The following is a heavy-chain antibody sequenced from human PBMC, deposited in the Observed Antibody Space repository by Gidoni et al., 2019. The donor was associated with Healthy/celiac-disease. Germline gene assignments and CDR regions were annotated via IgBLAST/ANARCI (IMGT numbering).Heavy chain of an antibody. V-gene: IGHV3-15*01. CDR2: IKSKTDGGTT. CDR3: TTAGTIFGVVTFPGNNADFDY. D-gene: IGHD3-3*01. CDR1: GFTFSNAW. J-gene: IGHJ4*02. Sequence: EVQLVDSGGGLVKPGGSLSLSCAASGFTFSNAWMSWLRQAPGKGLEWVGRIKSKTDGGTTDYAAPVKGRFTISRDDSKNTLYLQMNSLKTEDTAVYYCTTAGTIFGVVTFPGNNADFDYWGQGTLVTVSS.